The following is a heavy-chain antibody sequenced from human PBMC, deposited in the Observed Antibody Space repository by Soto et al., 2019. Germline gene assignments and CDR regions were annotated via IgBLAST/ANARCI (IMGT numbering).Heavy chain of an antibody. Sequence: HPGGSLRLSCAASGFTFSSYGMHWVRQAPGKGLEWVAVIWYDGSNKYYADSVKGRFTISRDNSKNTLYLQMNSLRAEDTAVYYCARGLSSSPGMDVWGQGTTVTVSS. CDR3: ARGLSSSPGMDV. J-gene: IGHJ6*02. CDR2: IWYDGSNK. V-gene: IGHV3-33*01. D-gene: IGHD6-6*01. CDR1: GFTFSSYG.